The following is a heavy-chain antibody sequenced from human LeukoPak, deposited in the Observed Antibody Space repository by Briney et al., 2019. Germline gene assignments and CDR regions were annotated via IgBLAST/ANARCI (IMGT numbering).Heavy chain of an antibody. D-gene: IGHD3-10*02. Sequence: GGSLRLSCAASGFAFSSYWMSWVRQGPGKGLEWVANIKQDGSEKYYVDSVKGRSTISRDNAKNSLYLQMNSLRAEDTAVYYCAELGITMIGGVWGKGTTVTISS. CDR3: AELGITMIGGV. CDR2: IKQDGSEK. V-gene: IGHV3-7*01. CDR1: GFAFSSYW. J-gene: IGHJ6*04.